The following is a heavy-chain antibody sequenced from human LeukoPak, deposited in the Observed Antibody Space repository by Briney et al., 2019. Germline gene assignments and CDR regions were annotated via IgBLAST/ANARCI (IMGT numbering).Heavy chain of an antibody. V-gene: IGHV3-23*01. CDR2: ISGSGGST. D-gene: IGHD6-13*01. J-gene: IGHJ5*02. CDR1: GFTFSSYA. CDR3: ARDSRSSSS. Sequence: GGSLRLSGAASGFTFSSYAMSWVRQAPGKGLEWVSGISGSGGSTFYADSVKGRLTISRDNSKNTLYLEMNSLRAEDTAVYYCARDSRSSSSWGQGTLVTVSS.